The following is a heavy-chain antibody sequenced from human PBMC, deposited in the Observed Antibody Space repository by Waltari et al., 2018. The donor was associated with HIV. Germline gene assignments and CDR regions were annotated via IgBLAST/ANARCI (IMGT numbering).Heavy chain of an antibody. CDR2: ISSSGSTI. Sequence: EVQVVESGGGVVQPGGSLRLSCAASAFTFSTFEMNWVRQAPGKGLEWVSYISSSGSTIYYADSVKGRFTISRDNAKNSLYLQMNSLRAEDTAVYFCARDGSSYYGLDYWGRGTLVTVSS. CDR1: AFTFSTFE. CDR3: ARDGSSYYGLDY. J-gene: IGHJ4*02. V-gene: IGHV3-48*03. D-gene: IGHD1-26*01.